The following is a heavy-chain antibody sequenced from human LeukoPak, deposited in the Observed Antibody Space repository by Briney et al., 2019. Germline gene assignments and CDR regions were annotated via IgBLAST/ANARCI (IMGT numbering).Heavy chain of an antibody. V-gene: IGHV4-39*07. CDR3: ASTTYYYDSSGYYIGY. J-gene: IGHJ4*02. D-gene: IGHD3-22*01. CDR2: IYYSGST. CDR1: GGSISSSNYY. Sequence: PSETLSLTCTVSGGSISSSNYYWGWIRQPPGKGLEWIGSIYYSGSTYYNPSLKSRVTISVDTSKNQFSLKLSSVTAADTAVYYCASTTYYYDSSGYYIGYWGQGTLVTVSS.